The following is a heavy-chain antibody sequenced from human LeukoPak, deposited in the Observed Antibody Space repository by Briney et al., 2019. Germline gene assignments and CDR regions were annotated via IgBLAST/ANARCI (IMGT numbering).Heavy chain of an antibody. J-gene: IGHJ3*02. V-gene: IGHV3-7*01. CDR1: GFTFSSYW. D-gene: IGHD1-1*01. CDR2: IKQDGSEK. CDR3: ARDLEPDAFDI. Sequence: GGSLRLSCAAAGFTFSSYWMSWVRQAPGKGLEWVANIKQDGSEKYNVDSVKGRFTISRDNAKNSLYLQMNSLRAEDTAVYYCARDLEPDAFDIWGQGTMVTVSS.